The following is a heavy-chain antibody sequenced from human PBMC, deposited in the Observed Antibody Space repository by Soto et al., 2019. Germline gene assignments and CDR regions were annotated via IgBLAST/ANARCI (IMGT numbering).Heavy chain of an antibody. CDR1: GYTFTSYD. CDR2: MNPNSGNT. J-gene: IGHJ6*02. D-gene: IGHD3-9*01. CDR3: AREVLRYFDWLPTPHGMAV. Sequence: ASVKVSCKASGYTFTSYDINWVRQATGQGLEWMGWMNPNSGNTGYAQKFQGRVTMTRNTSISTAYMELSSLRSEDTAVYYCAREVLRYFDWLPTPHGMAVWAKGPGSPSP. V-gene: IGHV1-8*01.